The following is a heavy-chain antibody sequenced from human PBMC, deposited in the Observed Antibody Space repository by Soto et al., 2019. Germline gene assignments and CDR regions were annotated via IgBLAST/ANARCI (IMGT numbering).Heavy chain of an antibody. Sequence: QVQLVESGGGVVQPGRSLRLSCAASGFTFSSYATHWVRQAPGKGLEWVAVISYDGSNKYYADSVKGRFTISRDNSKNTLYLQMNSLRAEDTAVYYCARGRGETYYDFWSGYKDAFDIWGQGTMVTVSS. CDR2: ISYDGSNK. V-gene: IGHV3-30-3*01. CDR3: ARGRGETYYDFWSGYKDAFDI. CDR1: GFTFSSYA. J-gene: IGHJ3*02. D-gene: IGHD3-3*01.